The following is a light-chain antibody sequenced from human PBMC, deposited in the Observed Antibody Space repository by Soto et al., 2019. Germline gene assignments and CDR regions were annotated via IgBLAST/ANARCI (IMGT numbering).Light chain of an antibody. CDR3: QQYGSSLYT. Sequence: DIQLTQSPSFLSASVGDRFTIACRASQGISTYLAWYQQKPGKVPKLLIYAASTLLSGVPSRFSGSGSGTDFTLTISSLQPEDFAVYYCQQYGSSLYTFGQGTKVDI. V-gene: IGKV1-27*01. CDR1: QGISTY. J-gene: IGKJ2*01. CDR2: AAS.